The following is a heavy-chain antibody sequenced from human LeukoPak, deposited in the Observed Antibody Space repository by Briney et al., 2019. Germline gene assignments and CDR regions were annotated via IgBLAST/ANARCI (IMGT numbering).Heavy chain of an antibody. CDR1: GGTFSSYA. CDR3: ARQLTSYYYGSGSYFHYFDY. J-gene: IGHJ4*02. Sequence: SVKVSCKASGGTFSSYAISWVRQAPGQGLEWMGGIIPIFGTANYAQKFQGRVTITADESTSTAYMELSSLRSEDTAVYYCARQLTSYYYGSGSYFHYFDYWGQGALVTVSS. CDR2: IIPIFGTA. D-gene: IGHD3-10*01. V-gene: IGHV1-69*13.